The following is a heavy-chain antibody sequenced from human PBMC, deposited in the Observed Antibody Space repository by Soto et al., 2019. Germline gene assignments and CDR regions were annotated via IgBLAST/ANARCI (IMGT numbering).Heavy chain of an antibody. CDR2: IYHSGST. D-gene: IGHD6-19*01. V-gene: IGHV4-34*01. Sequence: KPSETLSLTCAVYGGSVSGYYWSWVRQPPGKGREWIGEIYHSGSTNYNPSLKSRVTISVDKSKNQFSLKLSSVTAADTAVYYCAGGYSSGWQQDYYGMDVWGQGTTVTVSS. CDR1: GGSVSGYY. CDR3: AGGYSSGWQQDYYGMDV. J-gene: IGHJ6*02.